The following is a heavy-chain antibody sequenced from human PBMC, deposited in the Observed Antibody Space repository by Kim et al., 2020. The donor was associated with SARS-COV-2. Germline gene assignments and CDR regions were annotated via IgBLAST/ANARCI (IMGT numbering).Heavy chain of an antibody. CDR3: ARNGVRGPLGWFDP. V-gene: IGHV4-34*01. CDR2: INHSGST. D-gene: IGHD3-10*01. J-gene: IGHJ5*02. CDR1: GGSFSGYY. Sequence: SETLSLTCAVYGGSFSGYYWSWIRQPPGKGLEWIGEINHSGSTNYNPSLKSRVTISVDTSKNQFSLKLSSVTAADTAVYYCARNGVRGPLGWFDPWGQGT.